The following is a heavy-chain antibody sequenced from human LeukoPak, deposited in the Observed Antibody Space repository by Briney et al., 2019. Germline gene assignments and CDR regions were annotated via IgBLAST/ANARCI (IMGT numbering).Heavy chain of an antibody. D-gene: IGHD1-1*01. CDR3: TRRTTWGDAFDI. J-gene: IGHJ3*02. V-gene: IGHV1-69*05. CDR2: IIPIFGTA. CDR1: GGTFSSYA. Sequence: GSSVKVSCKASGGTFSSYAISWVRQAPGQGLEWMGGIIPIFGTANYAQKFQGRVTITTDESTSTAYMELSSLRSEDTAVYYCTRRTTWGDAFDIWGQGTMVTVSS.